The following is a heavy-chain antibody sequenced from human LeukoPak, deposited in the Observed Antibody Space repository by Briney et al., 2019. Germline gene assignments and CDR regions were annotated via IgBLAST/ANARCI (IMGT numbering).Heavy chain of an antibody. CDR1: GFTVSENY. J-gene: IGHJ4*02. V-gene: IGHV3-66*01. CDR2: IYSGRST. Sequence: PGGSLRLSCTPSGFTVSENYMSWLRQAPGKGLEGVSVIYSGRSTFYSHSVKRRFTISRDSSKNTLYLQINSLRGEDTAVYYCARDRAYTYGFAYYFADGGQGTLVTVP. CDR3: ARDRAYTYGFAYYFAD. D-gene: IGHD5-18*01.